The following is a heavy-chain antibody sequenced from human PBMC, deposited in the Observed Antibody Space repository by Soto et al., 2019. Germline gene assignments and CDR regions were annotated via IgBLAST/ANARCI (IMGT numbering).Heavy chain of an antibody. D-gene: IGHD2-8*01. CDR1: GFTFSDYN. CDR2: ISRSSDTL. J-gene: IGHJ3*02. Sequence: EVQLVESGGGLIQPGGSLRLSCAASGFTFSDYNINWVRQAPGTGLEWISYISRSSDTLYYADSVRGRFTISRDNAKNSLYLQMNSLRADGAAVYYCARSGVRETDHSFDIWGQGTMVTVSS. CDR3: ARSGVRETDHSFDI. V-gene: IGHV3-48*01.